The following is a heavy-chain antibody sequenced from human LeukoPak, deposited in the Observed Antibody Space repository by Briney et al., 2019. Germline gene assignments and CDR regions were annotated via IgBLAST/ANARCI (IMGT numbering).Heavy chain of an antibody. CDR2: TYYSGSA. D-gene: IGHD5-24*01. Sequence: PSETLSLTCTVSGGSISSSSYYWGWIRQPPGKGLEWIGYTYYSGSAKYNPSLESRVTISIDTSKNQFSLKLTSVTAADTAVYYCAGRLWRRDGYNLSAFDIWGQGTMVTVSS. V-gene: IGHV4-61*05. CDR1: GGSISSSSYY. CDR3: AGRLWRRDGYNLSAFDI. J-gene: IGHJ3*02.